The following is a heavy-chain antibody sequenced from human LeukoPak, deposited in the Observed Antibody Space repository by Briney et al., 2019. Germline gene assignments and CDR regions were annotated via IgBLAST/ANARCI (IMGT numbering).Heavy chain of an antibody. Sequence: GGSLRLSCAVSGFTFSGFWMSWSRQAPGKGLEWVASINSDGSEGYYADVVKGRFTISRDNAKNSLYLQINSLRAEDTAVYYCARGRRFDYYDSSGYNSPFDYWGQGTLVTVSS. V-gene: IGHV3-7*01. J-gene: IGHJ4*02. CDR2: INSDGSEG. CDR1: GFTFSGFW. D-gene: IGHD3-22*01. CDR3: ARGRRFDYYDSSGYNSPFDY.